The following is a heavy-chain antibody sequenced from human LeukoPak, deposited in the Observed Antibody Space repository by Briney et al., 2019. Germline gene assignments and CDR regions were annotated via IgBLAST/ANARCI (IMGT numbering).Heavy chain of an antibody. V-gene: IGHV3-9*01. CDR3: AKDILGTAPPYYYYGMDV. CDR1: GFSFRSYA. Sequence: GGSLRLSCAASGFSFRSYAMSWVRQAPGKGLEWVSGISWNSGSIGYADSVKGRFTISRDNAKNSLYLQMNSLRAEDTALYYCAKDILGTAPPYYYYGMDVWGQGTTVNVSS. D-gene: IGHD5-18*01. CDR2: ISWNSGSI. J-gene: IGHJ6*02.